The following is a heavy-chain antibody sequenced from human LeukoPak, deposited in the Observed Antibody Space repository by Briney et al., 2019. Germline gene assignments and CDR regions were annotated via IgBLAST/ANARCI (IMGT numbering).Heavy chain of an antibody. Sequence: PGGSLRLSCAASGFTFSSYAMSWVRQAPGKGLEWVSAISGSGGSTYYADFVKGRFTISRDNSKNTLYLQMNSLRAEDTAVYYCAKDSWDIVVVPDVMVDYWGQGTLVTVSS. CDR2: ISGSGGST. CDR1: GFTFSSYA. V-gene: IGHV3-23*01. CDR3: AKDSWDIVVVPDVMVDY. J-gene: IGHJ4*02. D-gene: IGHD2-2*01.